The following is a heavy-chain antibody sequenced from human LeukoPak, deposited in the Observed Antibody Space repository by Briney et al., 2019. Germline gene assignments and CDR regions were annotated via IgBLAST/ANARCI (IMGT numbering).Heavy chain of an antibody. Sequence: GASVKVSCKASGYTFTSYYMHWVRRAPGQGLEWMGIINPSGGSTSYAQKFQGRVTMTRDTSTSTVYMELSSLRSEDTAVYYCARERVHITMVRRVTSLYNWFDPWGQGTLVTVSS. CDR2: INPSGGST. D-gene: IGHD3-10*01. V-gene: IGHV1-46*01. CDR3: ARERVHITMVRRVTSLYNWFDP. J-gene: IGHJ5*02. CDR1: GYTFTSYY.